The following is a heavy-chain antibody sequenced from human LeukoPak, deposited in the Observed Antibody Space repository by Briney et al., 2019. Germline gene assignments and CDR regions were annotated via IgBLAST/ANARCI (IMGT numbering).Heavy chain of an antibody. Sequence: GGSLRLSCAASGFTFSDYAMSWVRQAPGGGLEWVSAISGSGVKTFHADSVKGRFTTSRDNSKNTLSLQMSSLRVEDSAVYFCAKDTSAWWYHRAYMNVWGTGTTVTVSS. V-gene: IGHV3-23*01. CDR3: AKDTSAWWYHRAYMNV. D-gene: IGHD2-15*01. J-gene: IGHJ6*03. CDR1: GFTFSDYA. CDR2: ISGSGVKT.